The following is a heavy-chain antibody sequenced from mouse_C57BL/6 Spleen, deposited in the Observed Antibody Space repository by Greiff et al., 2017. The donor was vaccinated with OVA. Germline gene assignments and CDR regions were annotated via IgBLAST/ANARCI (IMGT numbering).Heavy chain of an antibody. J-gene: IGHJ4*01. CDR2: INPNNGGT. CDR1: GYTFTDYY. V-gene: IGHV1-26*01. CDR3: ARKGGGMAMDY. Sequence: VQLQQSGPELVKPGASVKISCKASGYTFTDYYMNWVKQSPGKSLEWIGDINPNNGGTSYNQKFKGKATLTVDKSSSTAYMELRSLTSEDSAVYYCARKGGGMAMDYWGQGTSVTVSS.